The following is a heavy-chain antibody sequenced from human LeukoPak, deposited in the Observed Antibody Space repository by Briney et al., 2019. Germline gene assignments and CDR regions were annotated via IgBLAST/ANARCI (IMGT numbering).Heavy chain of an antibody. J-gene: IGHJ4*02. CDR2: IYYSGST. CDR3: ARVQVADIDY. Sequence: SETLFLTCTVSGGSISSYYWSWIRQPPGKGLEWIGYIYYSGSTNYNPSLKSRVTTSVDTSKNQFSLKLSSVTAADTAVYYCARVQVADIDYWGQGTLVTVSS. D-gene: IGHD6-19*01. CDR1: GGSISSYY. V-gene: IGHV4-59*12.